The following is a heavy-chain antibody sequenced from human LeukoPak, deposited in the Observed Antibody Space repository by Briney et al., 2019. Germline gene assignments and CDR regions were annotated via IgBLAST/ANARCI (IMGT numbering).Heavy chain of an antibody. J-gene: IGHJ4*02. CDR2: FDPEDGET. Sequence: ASVKVSCKVSGYTLTELSMHWVRQAPGKGLEWMGGFDPEDGETIYAQKFQGRVTMTEDASTDTAYMELSSLRSEDTAVYYCAKAMAYLEWSNMVVDYWGQGTLVTVSS. CDR3: AKAMAYLEWSNMVVDY. CDR1: GYTLTELS. V-gene: IGHV1-24*01. D-gene: IGHD3-3*01.